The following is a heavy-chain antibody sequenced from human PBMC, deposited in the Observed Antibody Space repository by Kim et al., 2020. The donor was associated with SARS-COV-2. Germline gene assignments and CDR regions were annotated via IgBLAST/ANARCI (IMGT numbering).Heavy chain of an antibody. CDR2: ISAYNGNT. J-gene: IGHJ6*02. Sequence: ASVKVSCKASGYTFTSYGISWVRQAPGQGLEWMGWISAYNGNTNYAQKLQGRVTMTTDTSTSTAYMELRSLRSDDTAVYYCARDMPWFGELYYYYGMDVWGQGTTVTVSS. CDR3: ARDMPWFGELYYYYGMDV. CDR1: GYTFTSYG. D-gene: IGHD3-10*01. V-gene: IGHV1-18*01.